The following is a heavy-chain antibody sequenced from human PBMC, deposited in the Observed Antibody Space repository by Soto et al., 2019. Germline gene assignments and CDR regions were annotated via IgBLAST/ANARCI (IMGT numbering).Heavy chain of an antibody. CDR3: HGYGY. Sequence: EVQVVESGGGLIQPGGSLRLSCAVSGFTVTINYMSWVRQAPGKGLEWVSVIYSGGTIYYADSVKGRFSISRDTSKNTLYLQMNSLRGEDTAVYYCHGYGYWGQGTLVTVSS. CDR1: GFTVTINY. J-gene: IGHJ4*02. CDR2: IYSGGTI. V-gene: IGHV3-53*01. D-gene: IGHD5-12*01.